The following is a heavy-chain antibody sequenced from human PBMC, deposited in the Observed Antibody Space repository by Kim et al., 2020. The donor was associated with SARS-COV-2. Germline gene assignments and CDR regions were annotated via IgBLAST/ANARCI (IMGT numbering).Heavy chain of an antibody. CDR3: ARQARSSWPNWFDP. D-gene: IGHD6-13*01. V-gene: IGHV4-61*07. Sequence: PSLTIRVTISVDTSKNQFSLKLSSVTAADTAVYYCARQARSSWPNWFDPWGQGTLVTVSS. J-gene: IGHJ5*02.